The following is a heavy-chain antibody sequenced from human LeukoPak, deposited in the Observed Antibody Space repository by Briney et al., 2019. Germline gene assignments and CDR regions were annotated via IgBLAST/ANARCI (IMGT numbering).Heavy chain of an antibody. J-gene: IGHJ4*02. CDR3: TKGHYYGSGSYWV. D-gene: IGHD3-10*01. CDR1: GFTFSSYG. V-gene: IGHV3-23*01. Sequence: AGGSLRLSCAASGFTFSSYGMSWVRQAPGKGLEWVSAISGSGGSTYYADSVKGRFTISRDNSKNTLYLQMNGLRADDTAVYYCTKGHYYGSGSYWVWGQGTLVTVSS. CDR2: ISGSGGST.